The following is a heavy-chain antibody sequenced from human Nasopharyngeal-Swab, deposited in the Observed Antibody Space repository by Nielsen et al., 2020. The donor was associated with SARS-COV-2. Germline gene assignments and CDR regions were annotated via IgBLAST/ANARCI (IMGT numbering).Heavy chain of an antibody. Sequence: WVRQAPGQGLEWMGGIIPIFGTANYAQKFQGRVTITADESTSTAYMELSSLRSDDTAVYYCARDPPSMNYDFWSGYYIYYYGMDVWGQGTTVTVSS. D-gene: IGHD3-3*01. J-gene: IGHJ6*02. CDR2: IIPIFGTA. CDR3: ARDPPSMNYDFWSGYYIYYYGMDV. V-gene: IGHV1-69*01.